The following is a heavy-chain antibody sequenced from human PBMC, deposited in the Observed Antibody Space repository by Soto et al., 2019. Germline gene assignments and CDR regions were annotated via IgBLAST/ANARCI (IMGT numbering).Heavy chain of an antibody. CDR2: ISSSSSTR. CDR1: GFTFSSYS. CDR3: ARPEYSRSCYGMDV. D-gene: IGHD6-6*01. V-gene: IGHV3-48*02. J-gene: IGHJ6*02. Sequence: EVQLVESGGGLVQPGGPLRLSCAASGFTFSSYSMNWVRQAPGKGLGWVSYISSSSSTRYYADSVKGRFTISRDNAKNSLYLQMNSLRDEDTAVYYCARPEYSRSCYGMDVWGQGTTVTVSS.